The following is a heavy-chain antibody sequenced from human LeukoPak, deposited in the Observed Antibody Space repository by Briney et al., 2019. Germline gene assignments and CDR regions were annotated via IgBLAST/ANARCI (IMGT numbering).Heavy chain of an antibody. D-gene: IGHD2-8*01. V-gene: IGHV1-18*01. CDR1: GYTSDFVKYG. CDR2: INPDSGHA. CDR3: ASNDWFDP. J-gene: IGHJ5*02. Sequence: ASVKVSCKTSGYTSDFVKYGVAWVRQAPGQGLEWMGWINPDSGHANYAQKFQGRVTITADKSTSTAYMELSSLRSEDTAVYYCASNDWFDPWGQGTLVTVSS.